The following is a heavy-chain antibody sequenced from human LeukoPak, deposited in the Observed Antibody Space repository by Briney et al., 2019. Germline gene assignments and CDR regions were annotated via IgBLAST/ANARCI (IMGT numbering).Heavy chain of an antibody. V-gene: IGHV4-39*01. Sequence: SETLSLTCTVSGGSISSSSYYWGWIRQPPGKGLEWIGEINHSGSTNYNPSLKSRVTISVDMSKNQFSLKLSSVTAADTAVYYCARHLGSQYCSGGSCVTPTVTGDWFDPWGQGTLVTVSS. J-gene: IGHJ5*02. CDR3: ARHLGSQYCSGGSCVTPTVTGDWFDP. D-gene: IGHD2-15*01. CDR1: GGSISSSSYY. CDR2: INHSGST.